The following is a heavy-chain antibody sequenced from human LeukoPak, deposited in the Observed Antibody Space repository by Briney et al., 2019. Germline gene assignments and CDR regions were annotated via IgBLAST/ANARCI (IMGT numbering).Heavy chain of an antibody. CDR1: GGTFSSYA. V-gene: IGHV1-69*13. J-gene: IGHJ6*04. CDR2: IIPIFGTA. D-gene: IGHD2-2*01. CDR3: ASRGVYCSSTSCQGPYYYYGMDV. Sequence: SVKVSCKASGGTFSSYAISWVRQAPGQGLEWMGGIIPIFGTANYAQKFQGRVTITADESTNTAYMELSSLRSEDTAVYYCASRGVYCSSTSCQGPYYYYGMDVWGKGTTVTVSS.